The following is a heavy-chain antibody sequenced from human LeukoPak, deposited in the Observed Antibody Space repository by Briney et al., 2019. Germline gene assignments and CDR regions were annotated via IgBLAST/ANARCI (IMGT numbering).Heavy chain of an antibody. CDR2: INSDGSST. J-gene: IGHJ3*02. CDR3: ARDSLVVTRYAFDI. Sequence: GESLRLSCAASGFTFSSHWMHWVRQAPGKGLVWVSRINSDGSSTSYADSVKGRFTISRDNAKNTLYLQMNSLRAEDTAVYYCARDSLVVTRYAFDIWGQGTMVTVSS. V-gene: IGHV3-74*01. D-gene: IGHD4-23*01. CDR1: GFTFSSHW.